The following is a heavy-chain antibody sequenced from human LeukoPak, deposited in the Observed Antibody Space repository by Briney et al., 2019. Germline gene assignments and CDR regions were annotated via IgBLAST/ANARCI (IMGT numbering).Heavy chain of an antibody. CDR3: ARLGAPYDKDEYR. J-gene: IGHJ5*02. V-gene: IGHV3-74*03. CDR2: IKTDGCYT. Sequence: GGSLRLSCTASGITLSNYWMDWVRQAPGKGTGWVSGIKTDGCYTTYADSVRGRFTISRDNAKSTVSLQMNSLRVEDTAMYYCARLGAPYDKDEYRWGQGALVTVSS. CDR1: GITLSNYW. D-gene: IGHD3-16*01.